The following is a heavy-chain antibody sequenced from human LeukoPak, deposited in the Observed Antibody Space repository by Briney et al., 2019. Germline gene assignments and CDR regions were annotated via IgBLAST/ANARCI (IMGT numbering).Heavy chain of an antibody. CDR3: ARLPDSGSYFRGVEYYMDV. D-gene: IGHD1-26*01. V-gene: IGHV5-51*01. CDR2: ILPGDSDT. CDR1: GYSFSSYW. Sequence: GESLKISCKGSGYSFSSYWIAWVRQMPGKGLEWMGIILPGDSDTRYSPSFQGQVTISADKSISTAYLQWSSLKASDAAMYYCARLPDSGSYFRGVEYYMDVWGKGTTVTVSS. J-gene: IGHJ6*03.